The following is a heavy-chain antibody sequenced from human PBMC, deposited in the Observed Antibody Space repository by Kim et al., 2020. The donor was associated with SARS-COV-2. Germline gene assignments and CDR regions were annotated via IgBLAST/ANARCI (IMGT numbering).Heavy chain of an antibody. CDR1: GGSISSYY. J-gene: IGHJ5*02. CDR3: ARIRYSYGYEAWFDP. CDR2: IYYSGST. D-gene: IGHD5-18*01. Sequence: SETLSLTCTVSGGSISSYYWSWIRQPPGKGLEWIGYIYYSGSTNYNPSLKSRVTISVDTSKNQFSLKLSSVTAADTAVYYCARIRYSYGYEAWFDPWGQGTLVTVSS. V-gene: IGHV4-59*01.